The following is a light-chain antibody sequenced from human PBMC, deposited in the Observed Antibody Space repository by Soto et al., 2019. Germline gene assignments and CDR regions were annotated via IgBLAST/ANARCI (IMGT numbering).Light chain of an antibody. CDR2: QAS. CDR3: QQYNRYSLT. CDR1: QTISSW. V-gene: IGKV1-5*03. Sequence: DIQMTQSPSALSASVGDRVTITCRASQTISSWLAWYQQKPGEAPRLLIYQASSLETEVPSRFSGSGSGTEFTLTISSRQPGDFATYYCQQYNRYSLTFGQGTKVDI. J-gene: IGKJ1*01.